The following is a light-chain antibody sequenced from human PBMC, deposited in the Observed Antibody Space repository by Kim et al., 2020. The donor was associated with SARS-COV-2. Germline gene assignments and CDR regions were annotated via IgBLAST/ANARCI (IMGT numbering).Light chain of an antibody. CDR2: GAS. V-gene: IGKV1-17*01. CDR1: QDIRND. Sequence: DIQMTQSPSSLSASVGDRVTITCRASQDIRNDLGWYQQNPGRAPKRLIYGASSLQSGVPSRFSGSGSGTEFTLTISSLQPEDFATYFCQQYDDLPLTFGQGTKLEI. CDR3: QQYDDLPLT. J-gene: IGKJ2*01.